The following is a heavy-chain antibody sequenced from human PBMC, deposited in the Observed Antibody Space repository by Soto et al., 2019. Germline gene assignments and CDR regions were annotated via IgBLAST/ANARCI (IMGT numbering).Heavy chain of an antibody. J-gene: IGHJ3*02. D-gene: IGHD2-8*01. V-gene: IGHV1-46*01. Sequence: ASVKVSCKASGYTFTSYYMHWVRQAPGQGLEWMGIINPSGGSTSYAQKFQGRVTMTRDTSTSTVYMELSSLRSEDTAVYYCARDIVTYCTNGVCYWHAFDIWGQGTMVTVSS. CDR1: GYTFTSYY. CDR2: INPSGGST. CDR3: ARDIVTYCTNGVCYWHAFDI.